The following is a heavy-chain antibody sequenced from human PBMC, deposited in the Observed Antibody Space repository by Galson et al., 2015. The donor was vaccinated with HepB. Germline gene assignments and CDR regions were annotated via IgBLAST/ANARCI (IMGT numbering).Heavy chain of an antibody. V-gene: IGHV2-70*11. Sequence: PALVKPTQTLTLTCTFSGFSLTTSGMCVNWIRQPPGKALEWLARIDWDDDKYYNTSVKARLTVSKDTSKNQVVLTMTNMDPVDTATYYCARSYTHSDVFDHWGQGTLVTVSS. CDR2: IDWDDDK. CDR3: ARSYTHSDVFDH. J-gene: IGHJ4*02. CDR1: GFSLTTSGMC. D-gene: IGHD5-24*01.